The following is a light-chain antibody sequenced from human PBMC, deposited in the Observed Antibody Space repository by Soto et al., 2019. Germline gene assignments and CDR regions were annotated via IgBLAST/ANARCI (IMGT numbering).Light chain of an antibody. V-gene: IGKV1-5*03. CDR3: QQYNSYPYT. CDR1: QSISSW. Sequence: DIQLTQSPSTLSTSVGDRVTITCRASQSISSWLAWYQQKPGKAPNLLIYKASRLQSGVPSRFSGSGSGTEFTLTISSLQPDDFAPYYCQQYNSYPYTFGQGTKLEIK. CDR2: KAS. J-gene: IGKJ2*01.